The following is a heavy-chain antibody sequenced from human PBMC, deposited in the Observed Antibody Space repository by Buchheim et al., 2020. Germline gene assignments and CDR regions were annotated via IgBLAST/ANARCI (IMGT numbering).Heavy chain of an antibody. Sequence: QVQLQQWGAGLLKPSETLSLTCAVYGGSFSGYYWSWIRQPPGKGLEWIGEINHSGSTNYNPSLKSRVTISVDTSKNQFSLKLSSVTAADTAVYYCARAVITIFGVVTRYYYYYMDVWGKGTT. CDR3: ARAVITIFGVVTRYYYYYMDV. CDR2: INHSGST. J-gene: IGHJ6*03. V-gene: IGHV4-34*01. CDR1: GGSFSGYY. D-gene: IGHD3-3*01.